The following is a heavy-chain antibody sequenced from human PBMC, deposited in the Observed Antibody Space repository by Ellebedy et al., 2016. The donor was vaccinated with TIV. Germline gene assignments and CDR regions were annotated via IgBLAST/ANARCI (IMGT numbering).Heavy chain of an antibody. CDR3: ARARSGYDQAHHFDY. V-gene: IGHV4-31*03. J-gene: IGHJ4*02. CDR1: GGSLSSGGYY. D-gene: IGHD5-12*01. CDR2: IYYSGSA. Sequence: SETLSLTCTVSGGSLSSGGYYWSWIRQHPGKGLEWIGYIYYSGSAYYNPSLKSRVTISLDTSKNQFSLKLSSVTAADTAVYYCARARSGYDQAHHFDYWGQGTLVTVSS.